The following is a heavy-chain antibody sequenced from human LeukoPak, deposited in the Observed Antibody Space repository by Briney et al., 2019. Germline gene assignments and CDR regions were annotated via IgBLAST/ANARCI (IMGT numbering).Heavy chain of an antibody. CDR1: GGSTTSYY. CDR3: ASTANYYGSGSYYKN. Sequence: PSETLSLTCTVSGGSTTSYYWSWIRQPPGKGLEWIGNIYYSGSTNYNPSLKSRVTISIDTSKNQFSLKLSSVTAADTAVYYCASTANYYGSGSYYKNWGQGTLVAVSS. V-gene: IGHV4-59*01. D-gene: IGHD3-10*01. CDR2: IYYSGST. J-gene: IGHJ4*02.